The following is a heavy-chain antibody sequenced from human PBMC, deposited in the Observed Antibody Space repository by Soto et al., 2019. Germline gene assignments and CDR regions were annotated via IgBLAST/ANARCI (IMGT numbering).Heavy chain of an antibody. CDR2: ISSSNSYT. D-gene: IGHD3-10*02. Sequence: QVQLVESGGGLVKPGGSLRLSCAASGFTFSDYYMSWIRQAPGKGLEGVSYISSSNSYTNYADSVKGRSTISRDNAKNSLYLQMNSLRAEDAAVYYCARHVHDAFDIWGQGTMVTVSS. J-gene: IGHJ3*02. CDR3: ARHVHDAFDI. CDR1: GFTFSDYY. V-gene: IGHV3-11*05.